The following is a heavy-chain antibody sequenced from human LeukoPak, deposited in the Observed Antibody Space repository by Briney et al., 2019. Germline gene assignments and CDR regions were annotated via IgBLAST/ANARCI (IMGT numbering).Heavy chain of an antibody. V-gene: IGHV3-30*18. Sequence: GGSLRLSCAASGFTFSSYGMHWVRQAPGKGLEWVAVISYDGSNKYYADSVKGRFTISRDNSKNTLYLQMNSLRAEDTAVYYCAKSYYGSGSYYGYYYYYGMDVWGQGTTVTVSS. J-gene: IGHJ6*02. CDR2: ISYDGSNK. D-gene: IGHD3-10*01. CDR1: GFTFSSYG. CDR3: AKSYYGSGSYYGYYYYYGMDV.